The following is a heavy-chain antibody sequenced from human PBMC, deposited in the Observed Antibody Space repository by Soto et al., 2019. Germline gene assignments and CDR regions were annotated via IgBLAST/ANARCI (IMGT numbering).Heavy chain of an antibody. Sequence: AGGSLRLSCAASGFTFSSYAMHWVRQAPGKGLEWVAVISYDGSNKYYADSVKGRFTISRDNSKNTLYLQMNSLRAEDTAVYYCAKRGSGSYYDYWGQGTLVTVSS. J-gene: IGHJ4*02. CDR2: ISYDGSNK. CDR3: AKRGSGSYYDY. V-gene: IGHV3-30-3*02. D-gene: IGHD3-10*01. CDR1: GFTFSSYA.